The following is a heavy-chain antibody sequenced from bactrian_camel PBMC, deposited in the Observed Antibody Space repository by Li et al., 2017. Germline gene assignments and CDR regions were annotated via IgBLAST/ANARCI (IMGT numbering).Heavy chain of an antibody. J-gene: IGHJ6*01. Sequence: DVQLVESGGGLVQPGGSLTLSCAASGFTFSSYSMGWVRQAPGKWLEWVSVTHTTGNSYYTDSVKGRFTASRDNTENRVYLHLNSLKTEDMAMYYCAASGRGLRAVGSLSETHFGFWGQGTQVTVS. D-gene: IGHD5*01. V-gene: IGHV3S10*01. CDR1: GFTFSSYS. CDR3: AASGRGLRAVGSLSETHFGF. CDR2: THTTGNS.